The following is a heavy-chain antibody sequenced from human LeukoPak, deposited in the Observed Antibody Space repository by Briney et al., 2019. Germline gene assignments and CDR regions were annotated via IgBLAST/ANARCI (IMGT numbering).Heavy chain of an antibody. V-gene: IGHV3-21*01. D-gene: IGHD1-26*01. CDR2: ISSSKSYI. J-gene: IGHJ4*02. CDR3: ASGSPAGDY. Sequence: GGSLRLSWAASGXSFSSYSMNWVRQAPGKGLEWVSSISSSKSYIFYADSVKGRFTISRDNAKNSLYLEMTSLRAEDTAVYYCASGSPAGDYWGQGTLVTVSS. CDR1: GXSFSSYS.